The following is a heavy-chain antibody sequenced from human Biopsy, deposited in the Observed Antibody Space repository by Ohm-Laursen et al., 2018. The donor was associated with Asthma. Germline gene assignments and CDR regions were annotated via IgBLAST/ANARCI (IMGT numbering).Heavy chain of an antibody. J-gene: IGHJ6*02. CDR2: ISVYNGNT. CDR1: GYTFNSAG. CDR3: ARAVDYSHYYGIDV. D-gene: IGHD3-10*01. Sequence: ASVKVSCKTSGYTFNSAGITWVRQAPGQGLEWMGWISVYNGNTKVAQKLQDRVTMITDTSTSTAYMESRSLRSDDTAVNFCARAVDYSHYYGIDVWGQGTTVTVS. V-gene: IGHV1-18*01.